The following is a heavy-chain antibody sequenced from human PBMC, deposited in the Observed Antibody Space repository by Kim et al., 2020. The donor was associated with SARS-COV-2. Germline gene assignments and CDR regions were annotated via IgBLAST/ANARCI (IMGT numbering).Heavy chain of an antibody. CDR3: VKFEYGSGRRDFDY. V-gene: IGHV3-64D*09. Sequence: ADSVKGSFTISRDNSKNTLYLQMSSLRAEDTAVYYCVKFEYGSGRRDFDYWGQGTLVTVSS. J-gene: IGHJ4*02. D-gene: IGHD3-10*01.